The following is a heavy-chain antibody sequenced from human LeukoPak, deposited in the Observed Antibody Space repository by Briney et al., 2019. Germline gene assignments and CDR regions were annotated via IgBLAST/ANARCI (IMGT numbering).Heavy chain of an antibody. CDR2: IYPGDSET. CDR3: ARRADGYNYVGTDY. CDR1: EYSFTTDW. J-gene: IGHJ4*02. Sequence: GESLKISCKGSEYSFTTDWIAWVRQMPGKGLEWMGIIYPGDSETTYSPSFQGQVTISADKSISTAYLQWSSLKASDTAVYYCARRADGYNYVGTDYWGQGTLVTVSS. V-gene: IGHV5-51*01. D-gene: IGHD5-24*01.